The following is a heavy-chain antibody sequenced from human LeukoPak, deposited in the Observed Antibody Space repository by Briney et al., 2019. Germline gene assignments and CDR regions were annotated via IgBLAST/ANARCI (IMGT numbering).Heavy chain of an antibody. V-gene: IGHV1-2*02. CDR3: ALPPCSGGNCYFDY. Sequence: ASVKVSCRASGYTFTGHYIHWVRQAPGQGLEWMGWINPNSGDTNYAQKFQDRVTITRDTSISTAYMELSRLSSDDTAVYYCALPPCSGGNCYFDYWGQGTLVTVSS. J-gene: IGHJ4*02. CDR1: GYTFTGHY. D-gene: IGHD2-15*01. CDR2: INPNSGDT.